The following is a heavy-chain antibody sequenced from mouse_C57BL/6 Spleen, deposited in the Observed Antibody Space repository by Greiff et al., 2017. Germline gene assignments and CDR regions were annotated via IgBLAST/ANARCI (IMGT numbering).Heavy chain of an antibody. CDR3: SESAYSDCSYGGYFDY. CDR2: IDPENGGT. D-gene: IGHD1-1*01. V-gene: IGHV1-15*01. J-gene: IGHJ2*01. CDR1: GYTFTDYE. Sequence: QVQLKQSGAELVRPGASVTLSCKASGYTFTDYEMHWVKQTPVHGLEWIGAIDPENGGTAYNQKFKGKATLTADKSSSTAYMELRSLTSADSAVYYCSESAYSDCSYGGYFDYWGQGTTLTVSS.